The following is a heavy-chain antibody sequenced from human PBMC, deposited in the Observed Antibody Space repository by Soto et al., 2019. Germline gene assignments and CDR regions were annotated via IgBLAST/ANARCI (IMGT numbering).Heavy chain of an antibody. J-gene: IGHJ5*02. Sequence: QVQLVESGGGVVQPGRSLRLSCAASGFTFSSYGMHWVRQAPGKGLEWVAVISYDGSNKYYADSVKGRFTISRDNSKNTLYLQMNSLRAEDTAVYYCAKDLVGTVTTVPWFDPWGQGTLVTVSS. CDR1: GFTFSSYG. D-gene: IGHD4-17*01. CDR2: ISYDGSNK. V-gene: IGHV3-30*18. CDR3: AKDLVGTVTTVPWFDP.